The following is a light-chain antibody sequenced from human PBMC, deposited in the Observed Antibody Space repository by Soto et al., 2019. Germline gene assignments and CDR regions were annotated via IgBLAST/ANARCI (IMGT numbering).Light chain of an antibody. CDR2: DVS. V-gene: IGLV2-14*03. J-gene: IGLJ1*01. CDR1: SSDIGYYNY. CDR3: SSYTTSSTEV. Sequence: QSVLTQPASVSGSPGQSITISCTGSSSDIGYYNYVSWYQQHPGKAPKVMIYDVSNRPSGVSNRFSGSKSGNTASLTISGLQTEDEADYSCSSYTTSSTEVFGTGTQLTVL.